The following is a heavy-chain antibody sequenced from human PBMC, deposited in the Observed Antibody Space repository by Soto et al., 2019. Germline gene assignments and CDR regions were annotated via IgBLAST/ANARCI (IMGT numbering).Heavy chain of an antibody. Sequence: EVHLLESGGGLVQPGDSLRLSCAASGFTFSSYAMSWVRQAPGKGLEWVSALSGSGGSTYYADSVKGRFTISRDNSKNTLYLHMNSLRVEDTAVYYCAKDEVTTLLPSFFDYWGQGVLVTVSS. CDR2: LSGSGGST. J-gene: IGHJ4*02. CDR1: GFTFSSYA. D-gene: IGHD4-17*01. CDR3: AKDEVTTLLPSFFDY. V-gene: IGHV3-23*01.